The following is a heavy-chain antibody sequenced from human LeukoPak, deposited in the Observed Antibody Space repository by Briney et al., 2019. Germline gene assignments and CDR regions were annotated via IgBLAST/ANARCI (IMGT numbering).Heavy chain of an antibody. Sequence: GGPLRLSCAASGFTFSSYGIHWVRQAPGKGLEWVAFIWYDGSNKYYADSVKGRFTISRDNSKNTLYLQMNNLRAEDTAVYSCARGIGYYYYRMDVWGQGTTVTVSS. V-gene: IGHV3-33*01. J-gene: IGHJ6*02. D-gene: IGHD2-15*01. CDR1: GFTFSSYG. CDR2: IWYDGSNK. CDR3: ARGIGYYYYRMDV.